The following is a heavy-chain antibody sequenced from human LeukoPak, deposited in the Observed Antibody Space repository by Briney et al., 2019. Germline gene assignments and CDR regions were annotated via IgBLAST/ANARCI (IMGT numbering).Heavy chain of an antibody. D-gene: IGHD5-18*01. CDR1: GFTFSSYG. CDR3: ARASGYSNYYGMDV. Sequence: GGSLRLSCAASGFTFSSYGMHWVRQAPGKGLEWVAVISYDGSNKYYADSVKGRFTISRDNSKNTLYLQMNSLRAEDTAVYYCARASGYSNYYGMDVWGQGTTVTVSS. J-gene: IGHJ6*02. CDR2: ISYDGSNK. V-gene: IGHV3-30*03.